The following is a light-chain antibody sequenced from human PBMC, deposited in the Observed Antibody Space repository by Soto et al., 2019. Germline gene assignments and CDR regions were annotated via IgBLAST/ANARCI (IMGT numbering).Light chain of an antibody. J-gene: IGKJ5*01. Sequence: DIPMTQSPSSLSASVGDRVTITCRASQSISSSLNWYQQKPGKAPKLLIYAASSLESGVPSRFSGSGSGTDFTLTISSLQPEDFATYSCQQSYSTPITFGQGTRLEIK. CDR1: QSISSS. V-gene: IGKV1-39*01. CDR2: AAS. CDR3: QQSYSTPIT.